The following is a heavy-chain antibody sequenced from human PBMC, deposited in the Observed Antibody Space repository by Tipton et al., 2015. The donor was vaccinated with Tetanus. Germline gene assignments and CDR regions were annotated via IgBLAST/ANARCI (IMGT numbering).Heavy chain of an antibody. CDR2: TSRDGSQK. Sequence: SLRLSCAASGFFFSSFEMHWVRQTPGKGLEWVALTSRDGSQKYYADSVKGRFSISRDNSKDTLYLQMNSLRTEDTAVYYCAKVQANSAWHIFGHWCQGTLVTVSS. V-gene: IGHV3-30-3*01. CDR3: AKVQANSAWHIFGH. D-gene: IGHD3-3*02. J-gene: IGHJ4*02. CDR1: GFFFSSFE.